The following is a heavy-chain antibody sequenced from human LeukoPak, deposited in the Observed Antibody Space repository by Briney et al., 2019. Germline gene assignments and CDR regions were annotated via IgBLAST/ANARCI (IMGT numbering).Heavy chain of an antibody. Sequence: GGSLRLSCAASGFTVSSNYMSWVRQAPGKGLEWVSVISDSGGSTYYTDSVKGRFTISRDNSKNTLYLQMNSLRGEDAAVYYCAMVGEADWGQGTLVTVSS. J-gene: IGHJ4*02. D-gene: IGHD2-15*01. CDR3: AMVGEAD. CDR1: GFTVSSNY. V-gene: IGHV3-53*01. CDR2: ISDSGGST.